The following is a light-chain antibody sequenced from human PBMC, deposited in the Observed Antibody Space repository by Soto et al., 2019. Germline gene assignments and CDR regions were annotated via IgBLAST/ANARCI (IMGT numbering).Light chain of an antibody. CDR1: SNDIGSYNY. J-gene: IGLJ1*01. CDR2: DVS. V-gene: IGLV2-14*01. Sequence: QSVLTQPASVSGSPGQSITISCTGTSNDIGSYNYVSWYQQYPGKAPILMIFDVSNLPSGVSNRFSGSKSGNTASLTISGLQAEDEADYYCSSYTSSSYTSSTTLYVFGTGTKLTVL. CDR3: SSYTSSSYTSSTTLYV.